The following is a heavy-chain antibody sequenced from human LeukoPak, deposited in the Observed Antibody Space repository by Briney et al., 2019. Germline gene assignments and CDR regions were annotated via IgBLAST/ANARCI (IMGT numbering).Heavy chain of an antibody. Sequence: GRSLRLSCAASGFAFDDYAMHWVRQAPGKGLEWVSGISWNSGSIGYADSVKGRLTISRDNAKNSLYLQMNSLRAEDTALYYCAKDLVGATGLGYFDYWGQGTLVTVSS. D-gene: IGHD1-26*01. CDR1: GFAFDDYA. J-gene: IGHJ4*02. CDR3: AKDLVGATGLGYFDY. CDR2: ISWNSGSI. V-gene: IGHV3-9*01.